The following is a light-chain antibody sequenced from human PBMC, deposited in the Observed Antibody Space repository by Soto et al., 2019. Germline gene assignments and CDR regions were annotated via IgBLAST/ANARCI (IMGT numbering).Light chain of an antibody. CDR2: RNN. CDR1: SSNIGSNY. V-gene: IGLV1-47*01. Sequence: QSVLTQPPSASGTPGQRVTISCSGSSSNIGSNYVYWYQQLPGTAPKLLIYRNNQRPSGVPDRFSGSKSGTSASLAISGPRSEDEADYYCAAWDDSLSADVFGTGTKVTVL. J-gene: IGLJ1*01. CDR3: AAWDDSLSADV.